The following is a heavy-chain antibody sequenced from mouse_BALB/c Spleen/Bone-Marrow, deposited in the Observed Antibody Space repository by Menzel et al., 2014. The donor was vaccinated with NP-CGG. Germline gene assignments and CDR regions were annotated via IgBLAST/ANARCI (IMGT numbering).Heavy chain of an antibody. CDR2: IRNKANGYTT. CDR3: ARDYLYYFHC. J-gene: IGHJ2*01. Sequence: EVHLVESGGGLVQPGGFLRLSCATSGFTFTDHYMSWVRQPPGKALEWLGFIRNKANGYTTEYSASVKGRFTISRDNSQSIVYLQMNTLRAEDSATYYCARDYLYYFHCWGRGTTLTFSS. V-gene: IGHV7-3*02. CDR1: GFTFTDHY. D-gene: IGHD2-1*01.